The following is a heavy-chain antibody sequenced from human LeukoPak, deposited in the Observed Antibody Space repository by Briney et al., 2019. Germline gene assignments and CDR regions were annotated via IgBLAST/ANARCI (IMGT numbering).Heavy chain of an antibody. Sequence: SVKVSCKASGGTFNSYAISWVRQAPGQGLEWMGRIIPILGIANYAQKFQGRVTITADKSTSTAYMELSSLRSEDTAVYYCATTVTEVAPFDYWGQGTLVTVSS. D-gene: IGHD4-17*01. V-gene: IGHV1-69*04. CDR3: ATTVTEVAPFDY. CDR1: GGTFNSYA. J-gene: IGHJ4*02. CDR2: IIPILGIA.